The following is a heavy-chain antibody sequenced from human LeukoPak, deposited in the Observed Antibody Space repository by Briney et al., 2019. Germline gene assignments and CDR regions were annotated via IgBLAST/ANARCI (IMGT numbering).Heavy chain of an antibody. D-gene: IGHD6-13*01. CDR1: GCSVSSGISD. V-gene: IGHV4-61*01. J-gene: IGHJ4*02. CDR2: VADSGGC. CDR3: ARVPAAGTGPDY. Sequence: SETLSLTCSVSGCSVSSGISDWRWIRQPPGAGLEWIAYVADSGGCDYNPSLRGRVTISLDTSKNQCSLRLTSVTAADTAVYYGARVPAAGTGPDYWGQGTLVTVSS.